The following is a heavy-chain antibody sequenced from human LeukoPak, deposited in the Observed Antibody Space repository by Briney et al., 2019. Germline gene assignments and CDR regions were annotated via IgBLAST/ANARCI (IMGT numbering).Heavy chain of an antibody. CDR2: ISSNGGST. CDR3: AKGRNPGPAGYGMDV. CDR1: GFTFSSYA. J-gene: IGHJ6*02. V-gene: IGHV3-64*04. Sequence: GGSLRLSCSASGFTFSSYAMHWVRQAPGKGLEYVSAISSNGGSTYYADSVKGRFTISRDNAKNSLYLQMNSLRAEDTALYYCAKGRNPGPAGYGMDVWGQGTTVTVSS.